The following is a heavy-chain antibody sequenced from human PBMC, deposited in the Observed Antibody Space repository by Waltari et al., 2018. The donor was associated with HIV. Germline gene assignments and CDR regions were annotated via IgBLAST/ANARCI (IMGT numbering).Heavy chain of an antibody. CDR3: ASSVHSPRGGGYYYYGMDV. J-gene: IGHJ6*02. CDR1: GGSISSYY. Sequence: QVQLQESGPGLVKPSETLSLTCTVSGGSISSYYWRWIRPTPGKGLEWIGYIYYSGSTNYNPSLKSRVTISVDTSKNQFSLKLSSVTAADTAVYYCASSVHSPRGGGYYYYGMDVWGQGTTVTVSS. D-gene: IGHD3-10*01. CDR2: IYYSGST. V-gene: IGHV4-59*01.